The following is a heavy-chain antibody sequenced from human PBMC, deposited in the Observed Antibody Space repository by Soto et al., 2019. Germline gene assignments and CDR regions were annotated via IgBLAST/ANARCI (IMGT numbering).Heavy chain of an antibody. Sequence: QVQLVESGGGVVQPGRSLRLSCAASGFTFSSYGMHWVRQAPGKGLEWVAVISYDGSNKYYADSVKGRFTISRDNSKNTLYLQMNSLRAEDTAVYYCARSIAAHWGQGTLVTVSS. CDR1: GFTFSSYG. D-gene: IGHD6-6*01. J-gene: IGHJ4*02. CDR3: ARSIAAH. V-gene: IGHV3-30*03. CDR2: ISYDGSNK.